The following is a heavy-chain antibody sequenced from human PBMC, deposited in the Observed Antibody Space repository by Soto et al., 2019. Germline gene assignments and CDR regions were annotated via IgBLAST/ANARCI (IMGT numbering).Heavy chain of an antibody. CDR3: ARLTRHYGGTSELGY. CDR1: GFTFSGYS. Sequence: PGGSLRLSCAASGFTFSGYSMNWVRQAPGKGLEWVSSISSSSSYIYYADSVKGRFTISRDNAKNSLYLQMNSLRAEDTAVYYCARLTRHYGGTSELGYWGQGTLVTVSS. D-gene: IGHD4-17*01. V-gene: IGHV3-21*01. CDR2: ISSSSSYI. J-gene: IGHJ4*02.